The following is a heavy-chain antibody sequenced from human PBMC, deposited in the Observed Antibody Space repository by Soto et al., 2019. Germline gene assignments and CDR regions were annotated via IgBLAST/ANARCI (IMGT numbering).Heavy chain of an antibody. CDR1: GFSLSTSGVG. Sequence: QITLKESGPPLVIPTQPLTLTCTLSGFSLSTSGVGVGWIRQPPGKALEWLALIYWDDDKRYSPSSKSRLTITKDTSKNQVVLTLTNMDPVDTATYYCVHRRTAAGMNWFDPWGQGTPVTVSS. J-gene: IGHJ5*02. CDR2: IYWDDDK. D-gene: IGHD6-13*01. V-gene: IGHV2-5*02. CDR3: VHRRTAAGMNWFDP.